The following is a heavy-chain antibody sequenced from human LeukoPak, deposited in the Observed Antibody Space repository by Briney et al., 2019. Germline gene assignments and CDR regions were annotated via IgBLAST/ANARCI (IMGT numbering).Heavy chain of an antibody. CDR2: IGTAGDT. CDR1: GFTFSSYD. Sequence: GGSLRLSCAASGFTFSSYDMHWVRQATGKGLEWVSAIGTAGDTYYPGSVKGRFTISRENAKNSLYLQMSSLRAGDTAVYYCAREGNYGDYDYWGQGTLVTVSS. J-gene: IGHJ4*02. V-gene: IGHV3-13*01. D-gene: IGHD4-17*01. CDR3: AREGNYGDYDY.